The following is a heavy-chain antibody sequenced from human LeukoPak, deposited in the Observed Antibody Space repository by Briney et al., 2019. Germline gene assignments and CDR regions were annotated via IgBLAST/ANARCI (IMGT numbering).Heavy chain of an antibody. Sequence: PSETLSLTCAVYGGSFSGYYWSWIRQPPGKGLEWIGEINHSGSTNYNPSLKSRVTISVDTSKNQFSLKLSSVTAADTAVYYCARHGGMVRGVPYYYYYYYMDVWGKGTTVTISS. D-gene: IGHD3-10*01. J-gene: IGHJ6*03. V-gene: IGHV4-34*01. CDR1: GGSFSGYY. CDR3: ARHGGMVRGVPYYYYYYYMDV. CDR2: INHSGST.